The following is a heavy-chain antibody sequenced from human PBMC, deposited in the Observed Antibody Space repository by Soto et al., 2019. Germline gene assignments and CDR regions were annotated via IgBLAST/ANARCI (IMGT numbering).Heavy chain of an antibody. J-gene: IGHJ6*02. V-gene: IGHV4-39*01. CDR2: IYYSGST. CDR1: GGSISSSTYY. Sequence: SETLSLTCTVSGGSISSSTYYWGWIRQPPGKGLEWIGSIYYSGSTYYNPSLKSRVTISVDTSKNQFSLKLSSVTAADTAVYYCARSPRYNWNHYYGMDVWGQGTTVTVSS. CDR3: ARSPRYNWNHYYGMDV. D-gene: IGHD1-20*01.